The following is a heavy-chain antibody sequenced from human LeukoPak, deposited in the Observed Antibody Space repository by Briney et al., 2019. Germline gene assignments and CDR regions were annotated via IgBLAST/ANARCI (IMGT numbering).Heavy chain of an antibody. CDR3: ARGYSSGWGFFDF. Sequence: GGYLRLSCAASGFTVSSNYMSWVRQAPGKGLEWVSIIYSGGSTQYADSVKGRFTISRDNSKNTIYLQMNSLRAEDTDVYYCARGYSSGWGFFDFWGQGTLVTVSS. V-gene: IGHV3-53*01. D-gene: IGHD6-19*01. J-gene: IGHJ4*02. CDR1: GFTVSSNY. CDR2: IYSGGST.